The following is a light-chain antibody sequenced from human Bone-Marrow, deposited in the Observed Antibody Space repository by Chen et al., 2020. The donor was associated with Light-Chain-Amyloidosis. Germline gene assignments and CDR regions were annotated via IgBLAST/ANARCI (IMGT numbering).Light chain of an antibody. Sequence: SYVLTQPPSVSVAPGQTAVISCDGDDIENKNVHWYQQKPGQAPVLVVYDDADRPSGIPERFSGSNAGNTATLTITRVEAGDEADYFCQVWGTGSELSYGFGAGTTVTVL. CDR2: DDA. V-gene: IGLV3-21*02. CDR3: QVWGTGSELSYG. J-gene: IGLJ1*01. CDR1: DIENKN.